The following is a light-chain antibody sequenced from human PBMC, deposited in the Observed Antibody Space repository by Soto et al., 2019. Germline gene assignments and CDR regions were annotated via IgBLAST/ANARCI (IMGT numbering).Light chain of an antibody. J-gene: IGLJ1*01. CDR3: QSHDSSLHASV. CDR2: GNT. Sequence: QAVVTQPPSVSGAPGQRVTISCTGSSSNIGAGYDVHRYLQLPGTAPKLLIYGNTNRPSGVPDRFSGSKSGSSASLAITGLQAEDEADYYCQSHDSSLHASVFGTGTKVTVL. V-gene: IGLV1-40*01. CDR1: SSNIGAGYD.